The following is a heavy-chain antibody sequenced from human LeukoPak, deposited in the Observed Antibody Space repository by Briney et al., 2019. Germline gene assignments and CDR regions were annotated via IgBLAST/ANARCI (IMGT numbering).Heavy chain of an antibody. CDR1: GYTFTGYY. D-gene: IGHD1-26*01. CDR2: INPNSGDT. V-gene: IGHV1-2*06. CDR3: ARARGGATFNY. J-gene: IGHJ4*02. Sequence: GASVKVSCKASGYTFTGYYMHWVRQAPGQGLEWMGRINPNSGDTNYAQKFQGRVTMTTDTSTSTAYMELRSLRSDDTAVYYCARARGGATFNYWGQGTLVTVSS.